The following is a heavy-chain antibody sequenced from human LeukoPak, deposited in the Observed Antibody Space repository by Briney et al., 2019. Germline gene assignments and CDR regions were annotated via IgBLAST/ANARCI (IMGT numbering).Heavy chain of an antibody. J-gene: IGHJ6*03. CDR3: ARGGVVDTVNYYYMDV. V-gene: IGHV3-11*01. CDR2: ISSSGSTI. CDR1: GFTVSSNY. D-gene: IGHD5-18*01. Sequence: GGSLRLSCAASGFTVSSNYMSWVRQAPGKGLEWVSYISSSGSTIYYADSVKGRFTISRDNAKNSLYLQMNSLRAEDTAVYYCARGGVVDTVNYYYMDVWGKGTTVTVSS.